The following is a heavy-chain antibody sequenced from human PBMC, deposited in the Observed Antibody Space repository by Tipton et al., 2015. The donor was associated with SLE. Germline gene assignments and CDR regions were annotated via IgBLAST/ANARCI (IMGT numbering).Heavy chain of an antibody. V-gene: IGHV1-2*06. Sequence: QVQLVQSGAEVKEFGASVKVSCAASGFTISDYSIHWVRQAPGQGLEWVGRINAGRGATYYAQKFQGRVSMTRDTSINTVYMELRDLTYDDTAVYFCARGHWGPHDACDIWGQGTTVTVSS. CDR2: INAGRGAT. CDR3: ARGHWGPHDACDI. J-gene: IGHJ3*02. CDR1: GFTISDYS. D-gene: IGHD7-27*01.